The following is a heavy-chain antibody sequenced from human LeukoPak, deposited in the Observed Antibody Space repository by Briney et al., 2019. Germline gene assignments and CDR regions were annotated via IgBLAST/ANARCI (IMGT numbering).Heavy chain of an antibody. J-gene: IGHJ4*02. CDR3: STTVTTHFDY. D-gene: IGHD4-17*01. V-gene: IGHV3-64D*09. CDR1: GFTFSTYA. CDR2: ISSYGGST. Sequence: GGSLRLSCSASGFTFSTYAMHWVRQAPGKGLEYVSAISSYGGSTYYADSVKGRFTISRDNSKNTLYLQMSSLRAEDTAVYYCSTTVTTHFDYWGQGTLVTVSS.